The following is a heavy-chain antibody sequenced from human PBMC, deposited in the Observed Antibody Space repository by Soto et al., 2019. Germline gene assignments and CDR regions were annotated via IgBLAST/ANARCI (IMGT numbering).Heavy chain of an antibody. V-gene: IGHV3-23*01. Sequence: GESLRLSCVVSGFTLSSYALSWVRQAPGQGLEWVSGINGSGRSTYYADSLKGRFTISRDNSKNTLYLHMNSLRAEDTTTYYFASGRLRHCGRRLRHFDYWGHGTLVTVSS. CDR1: GFTLSSYA. D-gene: IGHD1-26*01. CDR2: INGSGRST. J-gene: IGHJ4*01. CDR3: ASGRLRHCGRRLRHFDY.